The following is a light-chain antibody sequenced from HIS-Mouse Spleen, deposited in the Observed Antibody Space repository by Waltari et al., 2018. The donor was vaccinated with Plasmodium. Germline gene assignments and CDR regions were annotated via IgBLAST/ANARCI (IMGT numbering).Light chain of an antibody. V-gene: IGLV3-10*01. J-gene: IGLJ3*02. Sequence: SYELTQPPSVSVSPGQTARITCSGDALPKKYAYWYQQKSGQEPVLVIHEDSKRPSGIPVRFSGASSGTMATFTISGAQVEDEADYYCYSTDSSGNHRVFGGGTKLTVL. CDR3: YSTDSSGNHRV. CDR1: ALPKKY. CDR2: EDS.